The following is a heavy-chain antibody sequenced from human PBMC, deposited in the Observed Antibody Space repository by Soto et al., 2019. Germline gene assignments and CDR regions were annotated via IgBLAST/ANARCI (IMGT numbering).Heavy chain of an antibody. D-gene: IGHD3-22*01. V-gene: IGHV4-30-4*01. CDR3: AREGYYDSSGYQWRDFDI. Sequence: SETLSLTCTVSGGSISSGDYYWSWIRQPPGKGLEWIGYIYYSGSTYYNPSLKSRVTISVDTSKNQFSLKLSSVTAADTAVYYCAREGYYDSSGYQWRDFDIWGQGIMVTVSS. CDR1: GGSISSGDYY. J-gene: IGHJ3*02. CDR2: IYYSGST.